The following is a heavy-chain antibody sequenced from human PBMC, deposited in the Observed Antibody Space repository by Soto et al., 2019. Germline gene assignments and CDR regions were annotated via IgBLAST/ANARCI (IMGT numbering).Heavy chain of an antibody. V-gene: IGHV3-23*01. CDR2: IIFVGSPK. CDR3: AKRMPYYFDY. Sequence: GGSLRLSCVASGFTFSSYDMTWVRQAPGKGLDYFSVIIFVGSPKYYPDSVKGLFTFSRDISKNPLYLHLTSLRADDTAVYYCAKRMPYYFDYWGRGTLVTVSS. J-gene: IGHJ4*02. CDR1: GFTFSSYD. D-gene: IGHD3-10*01.